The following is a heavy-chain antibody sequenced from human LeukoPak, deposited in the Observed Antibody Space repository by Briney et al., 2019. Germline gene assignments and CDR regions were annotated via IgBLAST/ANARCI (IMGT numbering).Heavy chain of an antibody. CDR1: GGSISSYY. J-gene: IGHJ6*02. D-gene: IGHD3-16*01. V-gene: IGHV4-59*01. Sequence: SETLSLTCTVSGGSISSYYWSWIRQPPGKGLEWIGYIDYSGNTYYNTSLKSRVTISVDTSKNQFSLKLSSVTAADTAVYCCASKKGGYYYGLDVWAKGPRSPSP. CDR3: ASKKGGYYYGLDV. CDR2: IDYSGNT.